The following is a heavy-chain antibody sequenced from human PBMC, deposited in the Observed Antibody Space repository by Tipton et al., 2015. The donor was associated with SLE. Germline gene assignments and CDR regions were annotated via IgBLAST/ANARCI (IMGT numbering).Heavy chain of an antibody. D-gene: IGHD3-10*01. CDR2: ISWNSGDI. J-gene: IGHJ5*01. CDR3: ARDGYGSAWFDS. V-gene: IGHV3-9*01. CDR1: GFIFGDYA. Sequence: SLRLSCAASGFIFGDYAMHWVRQAPGKGLEWVSGISWNSGDIGYADSVKGRFTITRDNAKNSLFLQMNSLRAEDTAVYYCARDGYGSAWFDSWGQGTLVTVSS.